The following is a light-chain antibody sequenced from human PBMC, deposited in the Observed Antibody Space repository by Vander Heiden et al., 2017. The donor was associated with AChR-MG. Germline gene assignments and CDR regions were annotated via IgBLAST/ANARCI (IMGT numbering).Light chain of an antibody. CDR1: QGISSY. J-gene: IGKJ1*01. Sequence: AIRMTQSPSSFSASTGDRVTITCRASQGISSYLAWYQQKPGKAPKLLIYAASTLQSGVPSRFSGSGSGIDFTLTISCLQSEDFATYYCQQYYSYPQTFGQGTKVEIK. CDR2: AAS. CDR3: QQYYSYPQT. V-gene: IGKV1-8*01.